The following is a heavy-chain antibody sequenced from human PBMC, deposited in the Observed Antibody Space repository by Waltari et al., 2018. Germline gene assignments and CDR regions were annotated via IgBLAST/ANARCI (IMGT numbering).Heavy chain of an antibody. CDR3: AKEDRPDYGDYVSNKYFQH. Sequence: EVQLVESGGGLVQPGGSLRLSCAASGFTFSSYAMSWVRQAPGQGLEWVSAISGSGGSTDYADSVKGRFTISRDNSKNTLYLQMNSLRAEDTAVYYCAKEDRPDYGDYVSNKYFQHWGQGTLVTVSS. V-gene: IGHV3-23*04. J-gene: IGHJ1*01. CDR1: GFTFSSYA. D-gene: IGHD4-17*01. CDR2: ISGSGGST.